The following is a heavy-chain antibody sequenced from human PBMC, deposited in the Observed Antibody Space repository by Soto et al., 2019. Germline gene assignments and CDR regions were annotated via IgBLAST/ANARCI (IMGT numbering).Heavy chain of an antibody. CDR3: ARSGYSSGWYFRYYGMDV. CDR1: GYTFTSYD. Sequence: GASVKVSCKASGYTFTSYDINWVRQATGQGLEWMGWMNPNSGNTGYAQKFQGRVTMTRNTSISTAYMELSSLRSEDTAVYYCARSGYSSGWYFRYYGMDVWGQGTTVTVSS. V-gene: IGHV1-8*01. D-gene: IGHD6-19*01. CDR2: MNPNSGNT. J-gene: IGHJ6*02.